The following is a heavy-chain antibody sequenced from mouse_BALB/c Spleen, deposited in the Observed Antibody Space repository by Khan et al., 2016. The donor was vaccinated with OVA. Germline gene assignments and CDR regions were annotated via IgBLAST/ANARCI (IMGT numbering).Heavy chain of an antibody. Sequence: VELVESGAELARPGASVKMSCKASGYTFTSHTMHWIKQRPGQGLEWIGYINPRSGYNQKLNDKATLTADISSSTAYMQLGSLTSEDSAVYYCARRTTEYALDYWGQGTSVTVSS. CDR2: INPRSG. D-gene: IGHD2-14*01. V-gene: IGHV1-4*01. CDR3: ARRTTEYALDY. J-gene: IGHJ4*01. CDR1: GYTFTSHT.